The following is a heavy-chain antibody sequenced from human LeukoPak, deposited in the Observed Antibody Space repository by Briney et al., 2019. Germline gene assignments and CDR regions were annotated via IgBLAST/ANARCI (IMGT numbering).Heavy chain of an antibody. V-gene: IGHV1-69*04. CDR2: IIPVLNIT. Sequence: ASVTVSCTTSGGTFSISAITWVRQAPGQGLEWMGRIIPVLNITTYAQKFQGSVTITADTSTSTVYMELSSLRSEETAVYYCARDQGLAAPPPYGLDAWGQGTTVIVSS. J-gene: IGHJ6*02. CDR1: GGTFSISA. D-gene: IGHD6-13*01. CDR3: ARDQGLAAPPPYGLDA.